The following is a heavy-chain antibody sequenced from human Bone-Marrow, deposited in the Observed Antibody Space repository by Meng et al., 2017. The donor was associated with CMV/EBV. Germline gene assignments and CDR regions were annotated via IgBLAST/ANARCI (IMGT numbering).Heavy chain of an antibody. CDR2: MNPNSGNT. J-gene: IGHJ6*02. CDR3: ARGTYSSSSFGFYYYYYGMDV. CDR1: GYTFTSYD. V-gene: IGHV1-8*01. Sequence: ASVKVSCKASGYTFTSYDINWVRQATGQGLEWMGWMNPNSGNTGYAQKFQGRVTMTRNTSISTAYMELSSLRSEDTAVYYCARGTYSSSSFGFYYYYYGMDVWGQGTMVTVSS. D-gene: IGHD6-6*01.